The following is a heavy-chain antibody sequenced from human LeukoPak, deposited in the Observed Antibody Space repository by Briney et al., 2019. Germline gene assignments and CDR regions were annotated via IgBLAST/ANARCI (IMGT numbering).Heavy chain of an antibody. CDR3: ARGIVAAAYLDY. D-gene: IGHD6-13*01. Sequence: PSETLSLTCAVYGGSFSGYYWSWIRQPPGKGLEWIGEINHSGSTNYNPSLKSRVTISVDTSKNQFSLKLSSVTAADTAVYYCARGIVAAAYLDYWGQGTLVTASS. V-gene: IGHV4-34*01. CDR1: GGSFSGYY. J-gene: IGHJ4*02. CDR2: INHSGST.